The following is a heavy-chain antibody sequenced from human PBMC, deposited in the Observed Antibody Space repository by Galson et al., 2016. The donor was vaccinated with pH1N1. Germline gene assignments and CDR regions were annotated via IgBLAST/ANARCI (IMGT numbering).Heavy chain of an antibody. D-gene: IGHD4-17*01. Sequence: QSGAEVKKPGESLKISCKASGYSFTSQWIAWVRQVPGKGLEWVGVVNPGGSTTRYSPPFQGQVTISSDKSINTAYLQWISLKASDTATYYCARQYGFGDYRGDAFDIWGQGTMVIVSS. V-gene: IGHV5-51*03. CDR3: ARQYGFGDYRGDAFDI. CDR1: GYSFTSQW. CDR2: VNPGGSTT. J-gene: IGHJ3*02.